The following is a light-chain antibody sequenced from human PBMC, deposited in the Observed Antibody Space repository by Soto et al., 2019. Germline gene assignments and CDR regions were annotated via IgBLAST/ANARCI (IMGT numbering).Light chain of an antibody. CDR2: DAS. Sequence: EIVLTQSPAPLSLSPGERATLSCRASQSVSSYLAWYPQKPGQAPRLLIYDASNRATGIPARFSGSGSGTDFTLTISSLEPEDFAVYYCQQRSNWPQITVGQGTRLEIK. CDR3: QQRSNWPQIT. CDR1: QSVSSY. V-gene: IGKV3-11*01. J-gene: IGKJ5*01.